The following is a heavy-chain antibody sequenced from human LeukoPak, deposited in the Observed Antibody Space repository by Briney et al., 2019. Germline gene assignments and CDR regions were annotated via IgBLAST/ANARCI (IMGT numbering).Heavy chain of an antibody. J-gene: IGHJ4*02. CDR2: IYPIDSDT. Sequence: GESLKISCKGSGYSFTNNWIAWVRQVPGKGLEWMGNIYPIDSDTRYSPSFQGQVTISADKSISTAYLQWSSLKASDTAMYYCARPQGYQHGLVDYWGQGTLVTVSS. V-gene: IGHV5-51*01. CDR3: ARPQGYQHGLVDY. D-gene: IGHD2-2*01. CDR1: GYSFTNNW.